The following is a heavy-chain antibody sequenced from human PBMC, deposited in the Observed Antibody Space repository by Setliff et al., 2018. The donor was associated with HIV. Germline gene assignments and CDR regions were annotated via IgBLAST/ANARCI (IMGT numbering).Heavy chain of an antibody. V-gene: IGHV1-8*02. CDR3: ARVEYYYDSSGYYYDY. CDR1: GYTFSSYD. J-gene: IGHJ4*02. CDR2: MNPNSGNT. Sequence: ASVKVSCKASGYTFSSYDINWVRQATGQGLEWMGWMNPNSGNTGYAQKFQGRVTMTRNTSISTAYMELSSLRSEDTAVYYCARVEYYYDSSGYYYDYWGQGTLVTVSS. D-gene: IGHD3-22*01.